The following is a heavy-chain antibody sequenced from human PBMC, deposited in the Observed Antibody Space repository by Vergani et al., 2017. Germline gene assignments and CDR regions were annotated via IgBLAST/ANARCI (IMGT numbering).Heavy chain of an antibody. Sequence: QVRLVESGGGVVQPGRSLRLSCAASGFRFTSYGMHWVRQPPGKGLEWVATISFDGNKKDYTDAVRGRFTISRDSSKTLYLQMDSLRVEDTAMYFCARDLSYSTAWPFFDSRGQGTLVTVSS. V-gene: IGHV3-30*03. J-gene: IGHJ4*02. CDR1: GFRFTSYG. CDR3: ARDLSYSTAWPFFDS. D-gene: IGHD4-11*01. CDR2: ISFDGNKK.